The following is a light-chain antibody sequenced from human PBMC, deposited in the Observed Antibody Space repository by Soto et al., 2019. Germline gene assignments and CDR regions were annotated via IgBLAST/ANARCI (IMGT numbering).Light chain of an antibody. Sequence: QLVLTQSSSASASLGSSVKLTCTLSSGHSSYIIAWHQQQPGKAPRYLMKLEGSGSYNKGSGVPDRFSGSSSGADRYLTIPHLQFEDESDYYSETWDFHPRVFGGGTKLTVL. J-gene: IGLJ3*02. V-gene: IGLV4-60*02. CDR1: SGHSSYI. CDR2: LEGSGSY. CDR3: ETWDFHPRV.